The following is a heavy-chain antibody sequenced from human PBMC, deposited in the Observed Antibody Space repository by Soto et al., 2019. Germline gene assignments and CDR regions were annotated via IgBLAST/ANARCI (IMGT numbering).Heavy chain of an antibody. CDR3: ETAGIVLMVKHTYSSYYCMPA. D-gene: IGHD2-8*01. J-gene: IGHJ6*02. CDR2: IIPNFGTA. V-gene: IGHV1-69*13. Sequence: SVKVSCKASGGTFSSYAISWVRQAPGQGLEWMGGIIPNFGTANYAQKFQGRVTITADESTSTANMELSSLRSEDTAEYYCETAGIVLMVKHTYSSYYCMPAWA. CDR1: GGTFSSYA.